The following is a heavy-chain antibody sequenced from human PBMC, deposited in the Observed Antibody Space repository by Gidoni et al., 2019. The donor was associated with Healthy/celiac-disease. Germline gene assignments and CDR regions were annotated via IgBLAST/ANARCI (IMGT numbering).Heavy chain of an antibody. J-gene: IGHJ6*02. V-gene: IGHV1-69*01. Sequence: QVQLVQSGAEVKKPGSSVRVSCKASGGPFSSYATSWVRQSHGQGLEWMGGVIPHFGTANYAQKFQGRVTITADESTSTAYRELSSLRSEDTAVYYCATAYCGGDCYSGWSYYYYGMDVWGQGTTVTVSS. CDR3: ATAYCGGDCYSGWSYYYYGMDV. D-gene: IGHD2-21*02. CDR1: GGPFSSYA. CDR2: VIPHFGTA.